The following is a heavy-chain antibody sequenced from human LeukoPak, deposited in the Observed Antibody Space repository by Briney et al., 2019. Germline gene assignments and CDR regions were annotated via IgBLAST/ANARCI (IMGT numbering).Heavy chain of an antibody. CDR3: AKPHSTSPNWFDS. CDR1: GFSFSNSW. V-gene: IGHV3-7*01. CDR2: IKQDGSAI. Sequence: GGSLRPSCAASGFSFSNSWMTWIRQAPGKGLEWVANIKQDGSAIYYLDSVKGRFAISRDNAKNSLYLEMNSLRAEDTALYYCAKPHSTSPNWFDSWGQGTLVTVSS. J-gene: IGHJ5*01. D-gene: IGHD6-13*01.